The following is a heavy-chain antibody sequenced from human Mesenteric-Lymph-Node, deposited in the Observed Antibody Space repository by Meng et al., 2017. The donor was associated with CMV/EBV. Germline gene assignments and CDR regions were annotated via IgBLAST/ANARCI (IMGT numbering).Heavy chain of an antibody. Sequence: SSNRATWNWSRQSPSRGLEWLGRTYYRSKWDSDYEVSVKSRITIKSDTAKNLFSLQLKSVSPEDTAVYYCARGWELMPNYYYGLDVWGQGTTVTVSS. CDR1: SSNRAT. CDR2: TYYRSKWDS. D-gene: IGHD3-10*01. J-gene: IGHJ6*02. CDR3: ARGWELMPNYYYGLDV. V-gene: IGHV6-1*01.